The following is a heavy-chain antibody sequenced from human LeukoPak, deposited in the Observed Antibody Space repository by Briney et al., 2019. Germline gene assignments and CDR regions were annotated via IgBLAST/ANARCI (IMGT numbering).Heavy chain of an antibody. CDR3: ARFSGSHGSDV. D-gene: IGHD3-10*01. CDR2: IWYDGSKR. V-gene: IGHV3-33*01. Sequence: GGSLRLSCAASGFIFSSYGMHWVRQAPGKGLQWVAVIWYDGSKRYYADSVKGRFTISRDNSKNTLSLEMNSLRAEDTALYYCARFSGSHGSDVWGQGTTVTVSS. J-gene: IGHJ6*02. CDR1: GFIFSSYG.